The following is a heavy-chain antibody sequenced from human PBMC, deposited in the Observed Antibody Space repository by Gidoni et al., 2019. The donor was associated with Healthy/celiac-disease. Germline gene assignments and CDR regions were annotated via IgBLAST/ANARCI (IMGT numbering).Heavy chain of an antibody. CDR1: GFTFDDYT. CDR2: ISWDGGST. CDR3: AKDGHEYLTGGSYMDV. Sequence: EVQLVESGGVVVQPGGSLRLSCAASGFTFDDYTRHWVRQAPGKGLEWVSLISWDGGSTYYADSVKGRFTISRDNSKNSLYLQMNSLRTEDTALYYCAKDGHEYLTGGSYMDVWGKGTTVTVSS. D-gene: IGHD2-8*02. V-gene: IGHV3-43*01. J-gene: IGHJ6*03.